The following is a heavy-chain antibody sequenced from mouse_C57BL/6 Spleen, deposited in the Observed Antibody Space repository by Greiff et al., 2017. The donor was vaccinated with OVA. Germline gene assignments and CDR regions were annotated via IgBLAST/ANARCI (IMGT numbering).Heavy chain of an antibody. CDR1: GFSLTSYG. D-gene: IGHD1-1*01. Sequence: VKLQESGPGLVQPSQSLSITCTVSGFSLTSYGVHWVRQSPGKGLEWLGVIWSGGSTDYNAAFISRLSISKDNSKSQVFFKMNSLQADDTAIYYCATSTVVAPYYAMDYWGQGTSVTVSS. CDR2: IWSGGST. CDR3: ATSTVVAPYYAMDY. V-gene: IGHV2-2*01. J-gene: IGHJ4*01.